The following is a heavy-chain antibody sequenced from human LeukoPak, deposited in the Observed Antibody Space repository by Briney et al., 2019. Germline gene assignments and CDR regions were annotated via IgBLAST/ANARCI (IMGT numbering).Heavy chain of an antibody. V-gene: IGHV4-39*01. CDR3: ARLGSYYPLDY. D-gene: IGHD1-26*01. CDR2: IYYSGST. J-gene: IGHJ4*02. CDR1: GGSISSSSYY. Sequence: SETLSLTCTVSGGSISSSSYYWGWIRQPPGKGLEWIGSIYYSGSTSYNPSRKSRVTISADTSKNQFSLNLHCLTAADTAVYYCARLGSYYPLDYWGQGTLVTVSS.